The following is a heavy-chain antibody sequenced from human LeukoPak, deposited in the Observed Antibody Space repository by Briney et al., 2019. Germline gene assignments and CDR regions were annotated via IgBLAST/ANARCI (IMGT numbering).Heavy chain of an antibody. V-gene: IGHV3-23*01. CDR1: AFTFNNYA. Sequence: GGSLRLSCEVSAFTFNNYAANWVRQAPGKGLEWVSSISPSGGSTYYADSVKGRFTISRDNSKNTLYLQMNSLRADDTAVYYCAKQGSGWLRRFYYFDYWGQGTLVTVSS. D-gene: IGHD6-19*01. CDR3: AKQGSGWLRRFYYFDY. CDR2: ISPSGGST. J-gene: IGHJ4*02.